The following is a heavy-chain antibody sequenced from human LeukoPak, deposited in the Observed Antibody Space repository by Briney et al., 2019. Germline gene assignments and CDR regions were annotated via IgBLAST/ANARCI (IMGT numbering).Heavy chain of an antibody. Sequence: PGGSLILSCAVSGFNLNSYAMHWVRQAPGKGLEWVAVIRHDEANSFYADSVQGRFTISRDTSKKLLYLQMNSLRVEDTAVYYCANESTPSSPLGELDSWGQGTLVTVSS. V-gene: IGHV3-30*02. CDR3: ANESTPSSPLGELDS. CDR2: IRHDEANS. J-gene: IGHJ4*02. CDR1: GFNLNSYA. D-gene: IGHD5/OR15-5a*01.